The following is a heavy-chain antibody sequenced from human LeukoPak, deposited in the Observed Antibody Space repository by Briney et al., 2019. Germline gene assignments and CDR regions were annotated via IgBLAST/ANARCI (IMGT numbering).Heavy chain of an antibody. Sequence: GGSLRLSCAASGLPFSISWMSWVRQAPGKGLQCMGNIKPDGSETFYVDSVRGRFTISRDNARNLLFLQMNSLRVDDTAVYYCAFGNAFDVWGRGTMVTVSS. CDR2: IKPDGSET. V-gene: IGHV3-7*01. CDR1: GLPFSISW. J-gene: IGHJ3*01. CDR3: AFGNAFDV. D-gene: IGHD2-15*01.